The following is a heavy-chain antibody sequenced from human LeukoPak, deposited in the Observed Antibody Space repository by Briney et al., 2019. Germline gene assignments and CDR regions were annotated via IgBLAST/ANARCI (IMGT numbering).Heavy chain of an antibody. CDR3: AREFTYYYDSGGHGFDP. V-gene: IGHV4-59*01. CDR1: GGSISSYY. J-gene: IGHJ5*02. Sequence: SETLSLTCTVSGGSISSYYWSWIRQPPGKGLEWIGYIYYSGSTNYNPSLKSRVTISVDTSKNQFSLKLSSVTAADTAVYYCAREFTYYYDSGGHGFDPWGQGTLVTVSS. CDR2: IYYSGST. D-gene: IGHD3-22*01.